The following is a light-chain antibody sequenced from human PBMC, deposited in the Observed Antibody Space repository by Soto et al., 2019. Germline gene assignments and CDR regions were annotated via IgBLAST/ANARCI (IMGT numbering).Light chain of an antibody. V-gene: IGKV2-28*01. J-gene: IGKJ4*01. CDR2: LGS. CDR1: QSLLHSNGYNY. Sequence: DIVMTQSPLSLPVTPGEPASISCRSSQSLLHSNGYNYLDWYLQKPGQSPQLLIYLGSNRASGVPDRFSGSGSGTDFTLKISRVEAEDVAVYYFMRALQTPLTFGGRTKVEIK. CDR3: MRALQTPLT.